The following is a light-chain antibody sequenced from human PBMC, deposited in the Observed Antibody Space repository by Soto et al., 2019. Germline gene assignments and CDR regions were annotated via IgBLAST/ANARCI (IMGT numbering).Light chain of an antibody. CDR1: QGISNF. V-gene: IGKV1-27*01. Sequence: DIQMTQSPSSLSASVGDRVTITCRASQGISNFLAWHQQKPGKVPKLMIYAASTLQSGVPSRFSCSGSGTDFTLTITSLPPEDVATYYCQKYNSAPWTLGHGTKVEIK. J-gene: IGKJ1*01. CDR2: AAS. CDR3: QKYNSAPWT.